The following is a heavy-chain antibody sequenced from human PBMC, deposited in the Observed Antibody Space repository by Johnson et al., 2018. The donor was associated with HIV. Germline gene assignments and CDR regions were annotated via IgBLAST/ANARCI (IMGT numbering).Heavy chain of an antibody. CDR1: GFTFSSYD. J-gene: IGHJ3*02. CDR2: IGTAGDT. V-gene: IGHV3-13*01. Sequence: VQLVESGGGVVQPGGSLRLSCAASGFTFSSYDMHWVRQATGKGLEWVSAIGTAGDTYYPGSVKGRFTISRDNSKNTVYLQMNSLRTEDSALYYCAKDFGSGWADAFDIWGQGTGVTISS. D-gene: IGHD6-19*01. CDR3: AKDFGSGWADAFDI.